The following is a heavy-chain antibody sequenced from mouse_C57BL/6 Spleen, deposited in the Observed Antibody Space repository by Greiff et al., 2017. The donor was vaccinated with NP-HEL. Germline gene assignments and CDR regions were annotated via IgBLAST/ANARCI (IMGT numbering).Heavy chain of an antibody. CDR3: ASEDITTEGEGDYCDY. Sequence: QVQLQQPGTELVKPGASVKLSCKASGYTFTSYWMHWVKQRPGQGLEWIGNINPSNGGTNYNEKFKSKATLTVDKSSSTAYMQLSSLTSEDSAVYYCASEDITTEGEGDYCDYGGQGTTLTVPS. CDR2: INPSNGGT. D-gene: IGHD1-1*01. CDR1: GYTFTSYW. J-gene: IGHJ2*01. V-gene: IGHV1-53*01.